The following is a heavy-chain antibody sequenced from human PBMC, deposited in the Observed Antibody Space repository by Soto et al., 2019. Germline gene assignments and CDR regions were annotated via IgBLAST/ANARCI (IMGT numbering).Heavy chain of an antibody. CDR1: GFTFSNAC. V-gene: IGHV3-48*02. CDR2: INSDYITV. Sequence: GGSLRLSFAASGFTFSNACMNWVRQAPGKGLEWVSHINSDYITVYADSVKGRFTISRDNAKDTLYLQMNSLRDEDTAVYYCARDAQASSSGYDYFFDYWGQGTLVTVSS. CDR3: ARDAQASSSGYDYFFDY. D-gene: IGHD3-22*01. J-gene: IGHJ4*02.